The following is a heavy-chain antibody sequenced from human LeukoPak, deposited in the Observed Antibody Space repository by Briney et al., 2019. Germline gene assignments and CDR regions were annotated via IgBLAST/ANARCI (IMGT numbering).Heavy chain of an antibody. CDR1: GDSISNGVYY. V-gene: IGHV4-31*03. J-gene: IGHJ4*02. CDR3: ARTVGARTYYLDY. D-gene: IGHD1-26*01. Sequence: PSETLSLTCTVSGDSISNGVYYWSWIRQHPGTGLEWIGYIFYRGNTRYNPSLRSRITISVDTSKNQFSLKLASVTAADTAVYYCARTVGARTYYLDYWGQGTPVIVSS. CDR2: IFYRGNT.